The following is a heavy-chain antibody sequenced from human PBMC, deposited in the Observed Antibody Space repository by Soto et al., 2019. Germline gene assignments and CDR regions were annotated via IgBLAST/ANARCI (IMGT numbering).Heavy chain of an antibody. CDR2: IYYSGST. V-gene: IGHV4-39*01. D-gene: IGHD1-26*01. CDR3: ATLSWGDRYYYYYGMDV. CDR1: GGSISSSSYY. Sequence: PSETLSLTCTVSGGSISSSSYYWGWIRQPPGKGLEWIGSIYYSGSTYYNPSLKSRVTISVDTSKNQFSLKLSSVTAADTAVYYCATLSWGDRYYYYYGMDVWGQGTTVTVSS. J-gene: IGHJ6*02.